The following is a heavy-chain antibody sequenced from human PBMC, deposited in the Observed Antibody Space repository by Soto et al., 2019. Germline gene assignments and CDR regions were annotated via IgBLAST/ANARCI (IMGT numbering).Heavy chain of an antibody. J-gene: IGHJ4*02. CDR2: ISYSGST. V-gene: IGHV4-31*03. Sequence: PSETLSLTCTVSGGSISSGGYYWTWIRQHPGKGLEYIGYISYSGSTYYNPSLKSRATISVDTSKNQFSLKLTSVTAADTAVYYRARDKITGLFDFWGQGTLVTVSS. CDR3: ARDKITGLFDF. CDR1: GGSISSGGYY. D-gene: IGHD2-8*02.